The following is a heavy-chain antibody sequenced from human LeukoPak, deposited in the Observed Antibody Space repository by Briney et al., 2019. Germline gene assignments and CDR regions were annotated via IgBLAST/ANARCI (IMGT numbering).Heavy chain of an antibody. V-gene: IGHV1-18*01. CDR2: ISAYNGNT. Sequence: GASVKVSCKASGYTFTSYGISWVRQAPGQGLEWMGWISAYNGNTNYAQKLQGRVTMTTDTSTSTAYMELRSLRSDDTAVYYCARGGSGWLPSGYYYYMDVWGKGTTVTVSS. D-gene: IGHD6-19*01. CDR3: ARGGSGWLPSGYYYYMDV. J-gene: IGHJ6*03. CDR1: GYTFTSYG.